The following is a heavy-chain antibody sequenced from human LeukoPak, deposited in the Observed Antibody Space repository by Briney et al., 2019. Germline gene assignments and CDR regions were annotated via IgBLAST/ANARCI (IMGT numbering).Heavy chain of an antibody. V-gene: IGHV3-21*01. CDR3: ARDYGGNVAFDI. CDR2: ISSSSSYI. D-gene: IGHD4-23*01. CDR1: GFTFSSYS. J-gene: IGHJ3*02. Sequence: GGSLRLSCAASGFTFSSYSMNWVRQAPGKGLEWVSSISSSSSYIYYADSVKGRFTISRDNAKNSLYLQMNSLRAEDTAVYYCARDYGGNVAFDIWGQGTVVTVSS.